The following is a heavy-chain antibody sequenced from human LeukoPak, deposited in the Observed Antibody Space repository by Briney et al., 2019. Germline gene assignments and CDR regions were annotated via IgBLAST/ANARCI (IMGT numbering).Heavy chain of an antibody. Sequence: GGTLRLSCADSGFTFSDYYMSWIRQAPGKGLEWVSYISSSGSTIYYADSVKGRFTISRDNAKNSLYLQMNSLRAEDTAVYYCARADIVVVPASDYWGQGTLVTVSS. J-gene: IGHJ4*02. CDR1: GFTFSDYY. CDR3: ARADIVVVPASDY. D-gene: IGHD2-2*01. V-gene: IGHV3-11*01. CDR2: ISSSGSTI.